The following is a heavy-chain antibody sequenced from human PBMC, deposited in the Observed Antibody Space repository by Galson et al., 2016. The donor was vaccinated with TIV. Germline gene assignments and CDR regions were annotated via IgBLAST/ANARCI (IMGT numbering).Heavy chain of an antibody. CDR3: AHIRITLIPDAFYI. Sequence: PALVKPTQALTLTCTFSGFSLSDTGVGVGWIRQPPGKALEWLGIFYWDDDTRYSPSLGSRLTITKDTSKNQVVLTVTDMDPVDTGTYFCAHIRITLIPDAFYIWGQGTAVTFSS. CDR1: GFSLSDTGVG. J-gene: IGHJ3*02. CDR2: FYWDDDT. V-gene: IGHV2-5*02. D-gene: IGHD3-22*01.